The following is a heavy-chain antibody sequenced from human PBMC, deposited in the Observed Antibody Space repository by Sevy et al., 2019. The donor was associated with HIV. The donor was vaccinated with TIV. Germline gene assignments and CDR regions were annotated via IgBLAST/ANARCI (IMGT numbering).Heavy chain of an antibody. D-gene: IGHD3-22*01. Sequence: ASVKVSCKDSGYTLTAFAMHWVRQAPGKGLEWMGTFDPEDDERIYAQKFQGRVSMTEDTSADTAYMELSSLRSEDTAIYYCATTKEYYDSSAYPVDYWGQGTLVTVSS. V-gene: IGHV1-24*01. CDR3: ATTKEYYDSSAYPVDY. CDR1: GYTLTAFA. CDR2: FDPEDDER. J-gene: IGHJ4*02.